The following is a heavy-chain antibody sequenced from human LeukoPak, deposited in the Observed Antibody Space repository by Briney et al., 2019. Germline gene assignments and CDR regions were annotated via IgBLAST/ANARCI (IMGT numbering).Heavy chain of an antibody. J-gene: IGHJ3*02. CDR3: TTGLLWFGELDAFDI. CDR1: GESFSDYY. CDR2: IYYSGST. V-gene: IGHV4-39*01. Sequence: SETLSLTCAVYGESFSDYYWGWIRQPPGKGLEWIGSIYYSGSTYYNPSLKSRVTISVDTSKNQFSLKLSSVTAADTAVYYCTTGLLWFGELDAFDIWGQGTMVTVSS. D-gene: IGHD3-10*01.